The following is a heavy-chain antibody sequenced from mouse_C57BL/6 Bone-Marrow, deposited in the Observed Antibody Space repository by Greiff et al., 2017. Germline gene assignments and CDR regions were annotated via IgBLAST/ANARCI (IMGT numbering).Heavy chain of an antibody. D-gene: IGHD2-4*01. Sequence: EVQLVESGGDLVKPGGSLKLSCAASGFTFSSYGMSWVRQTPDKRLEWVATISSGGSYTYYPDSVKGRFTISRDNAKNTLYLQMRSLKSENTAMYYCARQGLPDYWGQGTTLTVSS. CDR3: ARQGLPDY. CDR1: GFTFSSYG. V-gene: IGHV5-6*01. J-gene: IGHJ2*01. CDR2: ISSGGSYT.